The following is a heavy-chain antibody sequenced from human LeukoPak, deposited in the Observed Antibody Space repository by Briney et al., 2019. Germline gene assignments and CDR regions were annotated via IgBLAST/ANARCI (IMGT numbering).Heavy chain of an antibody. CDR1: GGTFSSYA. CDR2: IIPIFGTA. V-gene: IGHV1-69*13. J-gene: IGHJ4*02. CDR3: AVARGGSPDYDILTGYSGYFDY. D-gene: IGHD3-9*01. Sequence: SVKVSCKASGGTFSSYAISWVRQAPGQGLEWMGGIIPIFGTANYAQKFQGRVTITADESTSTAYMELSSLRSEDTAVYYCAVARGGSPDYDILTGYSGYFDYWGQGTLVTVSS.